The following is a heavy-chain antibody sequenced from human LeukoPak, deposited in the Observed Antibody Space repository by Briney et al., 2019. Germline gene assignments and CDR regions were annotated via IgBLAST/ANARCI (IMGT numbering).Heavy chain of an antibody. CDR1: GFTFSSYS. D-gene: IGHD6-19*01. CDR2: ISGSSSTI. CDR3: ARIPGYSSGWSFDY. V-gene: IGHV3-48*01. Sequence: PGGSLRLSCAASGFTFSSYSMNWVRQAPGKGLEWVSYISGSSSTIYYADSVKGRFTISRDNAKNSLYLQMNSLRAEDTAVYYCARIPGYSSGWSFDYWGQGTLVTVSS. J-gene: IGHJ4*02.